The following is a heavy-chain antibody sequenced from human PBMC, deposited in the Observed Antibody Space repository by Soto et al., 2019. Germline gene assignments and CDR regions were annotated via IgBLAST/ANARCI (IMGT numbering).Heavy chain of an antibody. J-gene: IGHJ4*02. D-gene: IGHD3-10*01. CDR2: ISWNSGSI. Sequence: EVQLVESGGGLVQPGRSLRLSCAASGFTFDDYAMHWVRQAPGKGLEWVSGISWNSGSIGYADFVKGRFTISRDNAKNSLYLQMNSLRAEDTALYYCAKDDNYGSGSYFDYWGQGTLVTVSS. CDR3: AKDDNYGSGSYFDY. V-gene: IGHV3-9*01. CDR1: GFTFDDYA.